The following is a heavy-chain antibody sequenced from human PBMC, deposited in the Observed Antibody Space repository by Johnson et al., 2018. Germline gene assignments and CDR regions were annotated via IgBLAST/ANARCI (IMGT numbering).Heavy chain of an antibody. CDR3: AKAATTIVRDAEYFQH. V-gene: IGHV3-23*04. D-gene: IGHD4-17*01. Sequence: VQLGESGGGLVQPGGSMGLSCAASGFTFRSYAINWVRQAPGKGLEWVSTISGSGTNPYYADSVRGRFTISRDNSQNTVYLQMNSLRAEDTAVYYCAKAATTIVRDAEYFQHWGQGALVTVSA. CDR2: ISGSGTNP. J-gene: IGHJ1*01. CDR1: GFTFRSYA.